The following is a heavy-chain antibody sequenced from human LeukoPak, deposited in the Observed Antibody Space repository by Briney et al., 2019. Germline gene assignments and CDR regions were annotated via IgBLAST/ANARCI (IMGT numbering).Heavy chain of an antibody. V-gene: IGHV3-23*01. CDR2: ISETGGGT. CDR1: EFSFSTYA. Sequence: PGGSLRLSCAASEFSFSTYAMTWVRQAPGKGLQWVSAISETGGGTFYAGSVKGRFTISRDNSKNTLYLQMNSLRAEDTALYYCATVLHTAMTTWAAFDVWGPGTMVTVSS. CDR3: ATVLHTAMTTWAAFDV. D-gene: IGHD5-18*01. J-gene: IGHJ3*01.